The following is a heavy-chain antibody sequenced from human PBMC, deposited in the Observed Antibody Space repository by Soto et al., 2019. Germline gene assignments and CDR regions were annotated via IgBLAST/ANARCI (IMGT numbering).Heavy chain of an antibody. D-gene: IGHD6-19*01. CDR3: ARGIAVAGPIDY. V-gene: IGHV1-18*01. J-gene: IGHJ4*02. Sequence: GASVKVSCKAYGYTFSSYGLSWVRQAPGQGLEWMGWINAGNGNTKYSQKFQGRVTITADKSTSTAYMELSSLRSEDTAVYYCARGIAVAGPIDYWGQGTLVTVSS. CDR1: GYTFSSYG. CDR2: INAGNGNT.